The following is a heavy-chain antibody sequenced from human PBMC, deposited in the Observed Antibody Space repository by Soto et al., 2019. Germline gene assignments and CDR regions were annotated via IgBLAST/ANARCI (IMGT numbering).Heavy chain of an antibody. J-gene: IGHJ4*02. V-gene: IGHV3-53*04. CDR1: GFTVSSNY. CDR2: IYSGGST. Sequence: EVQLVESGGGLVQPGGSLRLSCAASGFTVSSNYMSWVRQAPGKGLEWVSVIYSGGSTYYADSVKGRFTISRHNSKNTLYLQMNSLRAEDTAVYYCARHWGSYRSYYFDYWGQGNLVTVSS. D-gene: IGHD3-16*02. CDR3: ARHWGSYRSYYFDY.